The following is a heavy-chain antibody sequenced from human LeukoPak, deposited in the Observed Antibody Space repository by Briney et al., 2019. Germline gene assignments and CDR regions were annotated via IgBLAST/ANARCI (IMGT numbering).Heavy chain of an antibody. CDR2: ISGSGGST. D-gene: IGHD4-17*01. J-gene: IGHJ4*02. Sequence: GGSLRLSCAASGFTFSSYAMSWVRQAPGKGLEWVSAISGSGGSTYYADSVKGRFTISRDNSKNTLYLQMDSLRAEDTAVYYCAKVRVGDLRYYFDYWGQGTLVTVSS. V-gene: IGHV3-23*01. CDR3: AKVRVGDLRYYFDY. CDR1: GFTFSSYA.